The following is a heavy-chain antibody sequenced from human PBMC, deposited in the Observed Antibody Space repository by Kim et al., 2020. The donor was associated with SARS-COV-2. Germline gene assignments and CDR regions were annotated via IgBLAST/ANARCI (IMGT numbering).Heavy chain of an antibody. V-gene: IGHV3-15*01. D-gene: IGHD1-7*01. CDR2: IKSKTDGGTT. Sequence: GGSLRLSCAASGFTFSNAWMSWVRQAPGKGLEWVGRIKSKTDGGTTDYAAPVKGRFTISRDDSKNTLYLQMNSLKTEDTAVYYCTTRTFYNWNLFDYWGQGTLVTVSS. CDR3: TTRTFYNWNLFDY. J-gene: IGHJ4*02. CDR1: GFTFSNAW.